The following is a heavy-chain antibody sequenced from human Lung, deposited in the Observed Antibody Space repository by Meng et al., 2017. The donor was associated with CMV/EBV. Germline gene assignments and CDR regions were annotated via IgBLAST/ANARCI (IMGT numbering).Heavy chain of an antibody. CDR3: AKPRSGFVVVPAAIDS. J-gene: IGHJ4*02. CDR2: MSYDGSKT. Sequence: GGSXRLXCAASGFPVSGHAMHWVRQAPGKGLEWVALMSYDGSKTFYADFVKGRFTISRDNSRNTLYLQMSGLRTDDTPVYYCAKPRSGFVVVPAAIDSWGQGXLVTVSS. CDR1: GFPVSGHA. D-gene: IGHD2-2*01. V-gene: IGHV3-30*04.